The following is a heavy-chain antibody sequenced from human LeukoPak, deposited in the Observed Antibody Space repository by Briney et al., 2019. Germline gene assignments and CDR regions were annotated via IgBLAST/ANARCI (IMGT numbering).Heavy chain of an antibody. CDR3: AKDDRWLQFCC. D-gene: IGHD5-24*01. V-gene: IGHV3-23*01. J-gene: IGHJ4*02. CDR2: ISGSGGST. CDR1: TNNSYY. Sequence: TNNSYYWGWIRQPPGKGLEWVSAISGSGGSTYYADSVKGRFTISRDNSKNTLYLQMNSLRAEDTAVYYCAKDDRWLQFCCWGQGTLVTVSA.